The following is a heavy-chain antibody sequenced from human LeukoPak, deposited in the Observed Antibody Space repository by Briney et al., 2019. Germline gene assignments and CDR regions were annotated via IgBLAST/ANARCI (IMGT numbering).Heavy chain of an antibody. V-gene: IGHV3-23*01. CDR1: GFTFSTYA. CDR3: ARSAVGTSCCTAVDY. D-gene: IGHD1-26*01. CDR2: ISTSGDRT. Sequence: GGSLRLSCAASGFTFSTYAMTWVRQAPGKGLEWVSGISTSGDRTHYADSVKGRFTISRDNSKNTLYLQMNSLRAEDTAEYYCARSAVGTSCCTAVDYWGQGTLVTVSS. J-gene: IGHJ4*02.